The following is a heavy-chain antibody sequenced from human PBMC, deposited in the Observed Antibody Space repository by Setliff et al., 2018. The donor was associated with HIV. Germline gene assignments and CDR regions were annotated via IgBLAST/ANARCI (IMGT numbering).Heavy chain of an antibody. Sequence: SETLSLTCKVSGAPISSYYWNWIRQPPGKGLEWIGYIYNSGYSNYNPSLKSRVTISVDTSKNQFSLKLSSVTAADTAVYYCARVRGRYYYHYAMDVWGQGTTVTVSS. CDR1: GAPISSYY. CDR3: ARVRGRYYYHYAMDV. CDR2: IYNSGYS. D-gene: IGHD3-10*01. J-gene: IGHJ6*02. V-gene: IGHV4-59*12.